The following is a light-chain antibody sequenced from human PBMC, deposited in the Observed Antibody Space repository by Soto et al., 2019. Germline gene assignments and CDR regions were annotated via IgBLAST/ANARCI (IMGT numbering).Light chain of an antibody. CDR2: AAS. CDR1: QSIRGY. J-gene: IGKJ4*01. V-gene: IGKV1-6*01. Sequence: AIQMTQSPSSLSASVGDRVTITCRATQSIRGYLGWYQQKPGKAPKLLIYAASSLESEVPSRFSGSGSGTAFTITISSMQPEDFATSFCLQDHGFPLTFGRGTKVEIK. CDR3: LQDHGFPLT.